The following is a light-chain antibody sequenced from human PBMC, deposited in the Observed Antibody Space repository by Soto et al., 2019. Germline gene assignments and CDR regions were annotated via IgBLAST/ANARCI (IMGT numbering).Light chain of an antibody. CDR1: QSVSSY. V-gene: IGKV3-11*01. J-gene: IGKJ5*01. CDR3: RQRSNTRTIT. Sequence: EILLTQSPATLSWSPGERATLSCGASQSVSSYLAWYQQKPGQAPRLLIYDASHMATGIPARCIGSGSATDYSLTISSLMAEDVSVYYCRQRSNTRTITFGHGTRLEIK. CDR2: DAS.